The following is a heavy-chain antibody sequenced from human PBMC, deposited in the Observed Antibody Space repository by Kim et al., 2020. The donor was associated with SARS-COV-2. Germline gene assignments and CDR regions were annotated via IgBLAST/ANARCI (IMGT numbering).Heavy chain of an antibody. D-gene: IGHD3-10*01. CDR2: IYHNGNT. CDR3: ASQITFWFGGYMNV. CDR1: GTPITTYY. Sequence: SETLSLTCTVSGTPITTYYWSWIRQSPGKGLERIGSIYHNGNTKDNPSLRSRLTISIDTSKNQFSLRLRSVTAADTAVYYCASQITFWFGGYMNVWGKGT. J-gene: IGHJ6*03. V-gene: IGHV4-59*08.